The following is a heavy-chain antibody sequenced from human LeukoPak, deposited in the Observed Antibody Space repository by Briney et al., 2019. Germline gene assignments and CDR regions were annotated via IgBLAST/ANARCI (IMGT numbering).Heavy chain of an antibody. CDR3: ARADYYDSSGYWSFDY. CDR1: GFTFSSYG. CDR2: ISYDGSNK. J-gene: IGHJ4*02. V-gene: IGHV3-30*03. D-gene: IGHD3-22*01. Sequence: PGRSLRLSCAASGFTFSSYGMHWVRQAPGKGLEWVAVISYDGSNKYYADSVKSRFTISRDNSKNTLYLQMNSLRAEDTAVYYCARADYYDSSGYWSFDYWGQGTLVTVSS.